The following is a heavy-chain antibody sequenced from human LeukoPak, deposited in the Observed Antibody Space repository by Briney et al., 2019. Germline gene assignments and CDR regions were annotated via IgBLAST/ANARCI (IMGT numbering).Heavy chain of an antibody. V-gene: IGHV4-34*01. D-gene: IGHD4-11*01. Sequence: SETLSLTCAVYGGSFSGYYWSWIRQPPGKGLEWIGEINHSGSTNYNPSLKSRVTISVDTSKNQFSLKLSSVTAADTAVYYCAKTMTTVIAGVDSWGQGTLVTVSS. CDR2: INHSGST. J-gene: IGHJ4*02. CDR3: AKTMTTVIAGVDS. CDR1: GGSFSGYY.